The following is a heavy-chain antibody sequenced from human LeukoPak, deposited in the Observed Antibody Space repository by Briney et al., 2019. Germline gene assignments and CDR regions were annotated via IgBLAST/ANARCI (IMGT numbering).Heavy chain of an antibody. Sequence: GGSLRLSCTVSGFTVSSNSMSWVRQAPGKGLEWVSFIYSDNTHYSDSVKGRFTISRDNSKNTLYLQMNSLRAEDKAVYYCARRAGAYSHPYDYWGQGTLVTVSS. CDR1: GFTVSSNS. CDR2: IYSDNT. CDR3: ARRAGAYSHPYDY. J-gene: IGHJ4*02. D-gene: IGHD4/OR15-4a*01. V-gene: IGHV3-53*01.